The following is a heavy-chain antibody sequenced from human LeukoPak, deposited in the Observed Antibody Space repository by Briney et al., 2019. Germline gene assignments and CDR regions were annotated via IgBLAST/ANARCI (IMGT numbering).Heavy chain of an antibody. D-gene: IGHD1-1*01. CDR2: IRSKANSYAT. J-gene: IGHJ4*02. Sequence: GGSLRLSCAASGFTFSSYWMSWVRQAPGKGLEWVGRIRSKANSYATAYAASVKGRFTISRDDSKNTAYLQMNSLKTEDTAVYYCTMTTTGYWGQGTLVTVSS. V-gene: IGHV3-73*01. CDR3: TMTTTGY. CDR1: GFTFSSYW.